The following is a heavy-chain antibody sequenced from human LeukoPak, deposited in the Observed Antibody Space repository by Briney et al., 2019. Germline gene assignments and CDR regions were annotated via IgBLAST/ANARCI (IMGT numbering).Heavy chain of an antibody. CDR2: IWYDGSDT. CDR1: RFTFRNHG. Sequence: GGSLRLSCAASRFTFRNHGMHWVRQAPGKGLEWVAVIWYDGSDTYYTDSVMGRFTISRDNSKNTLYLQMNSLRVEDTAVYYCARDRSLRYFDYWGQGTVVTVSS. CDR3: ARDRSLRYFDY. V-gene: IGHV3-33*01. J-gene: IGHJ4*02.